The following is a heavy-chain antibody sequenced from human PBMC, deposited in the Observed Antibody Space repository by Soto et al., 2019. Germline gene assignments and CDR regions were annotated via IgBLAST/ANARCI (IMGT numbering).Heavy chain of an antibody. D-gene: IGHD2-15*01. J-gene: IGHJ3*01. V-gene: IGHV4-38-2*01. Sequence: SETPSLTCAVSGFSISSGNYWGWIRKHPGKGLEWIGSVYHGGNTYYNPSLKSRVSISIDLSKNQFSLKLTSVTAADKAAYYCARARWYDAFNVWGQGTVVTVSS. CDR3: ARARWYDAFNV. CDR2: VYHGGNT. CDR1: GFSISSGNY.